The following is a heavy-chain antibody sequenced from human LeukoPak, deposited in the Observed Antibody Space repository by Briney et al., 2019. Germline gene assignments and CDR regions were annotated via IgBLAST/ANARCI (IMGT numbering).Heavy chain of an antibody. CDR1: GYTFTSYY. V-gene: IGHV1-46*01. J-gene: IGHJ3*02. Sequence: APVKVSCKASGYTFTSYYMHWVRQAPGQGLEWMGIINPSGGSTSYAQKFQGRVTMTRDTSTSTVYMELSSLRSEDTAVYYCARDGGSDAFDIWGQGTMVTVSS. CDR3: ARDGGSDAFDI. CDR2: INPSGGST.